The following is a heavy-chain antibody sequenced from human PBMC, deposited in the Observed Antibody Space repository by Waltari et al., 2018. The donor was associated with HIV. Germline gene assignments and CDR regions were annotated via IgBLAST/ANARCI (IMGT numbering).Heavy chain of an antibody. CDR1: GGTFNTYA. V-gene: IGHV1-69*01. J-gene: IGHJ4*02. CDR2: IIPIFNTR. CDR3: ARGVYYDILTGPIMGYFDY. Sequence: QVQLVQSGAEVKKPGSSVKVSCTASGGTFNTYALTWLRQAPGQGLEWMGWIIPIFNTRNYAQKFQGRVTITADESTSTAYMELSSLRSEDTAVYYCARGVYYDILTGPIMGYFDYWGQGTLVTVSS. D-gene: IGHD3-9*01.